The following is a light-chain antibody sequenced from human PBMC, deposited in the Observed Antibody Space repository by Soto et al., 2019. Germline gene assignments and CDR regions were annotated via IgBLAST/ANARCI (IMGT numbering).Light chain of an antibody. Sequence: EIVFTQSPGPLSLSPGERAPLSFRAIQSIISSYLAWYQQKPGQAPRLLIYGASRRATGIPDRFSGRESGTDFTLTITTLEPEDSAVYYCQQYGSSLITFGQGTRLEN. CDR1: QSIISSY. V-gene: IGKV3-20*01. CDR3: QQYGSSLIT. J-gene: IGKJ5*01. CDR2: GAS.